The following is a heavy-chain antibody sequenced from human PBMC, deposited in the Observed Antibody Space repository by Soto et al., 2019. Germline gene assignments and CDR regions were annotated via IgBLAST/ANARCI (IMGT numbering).Heavy chain of an antibody. Sequence: PSETLSLTCAVYGGSFSGYYWSWIRQPPGKGLEWIGEINHSGSTNYNPSLKSRVTISVDTSKNQFSLKLSSVTAADTAVYYCATTRKYYYGSGRRGPNWFDPWGQGTLVTV. CDR2: INHSGST. J-gene: IGHJ5*02. CDR1: GGSFSGYY. CDR3: ATTRKYYYGSGRRGPNWFDP. D-gene: IGHD3-10*01. V-gene: IGHV4-34*01.